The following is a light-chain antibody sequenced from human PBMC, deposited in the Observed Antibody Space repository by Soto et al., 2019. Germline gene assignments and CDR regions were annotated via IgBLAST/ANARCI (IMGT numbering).Light chain of an antibody. J-gene: IGKJ4*01. CDR1: QGISSH. CDR2: GAS. Sequence: IQMTQSPSSLSASVGDRVTITCRASQGISSHLAWYQQKPGKAPKLLIYGASTLQSEVPSRFSGSGSGTDFTLTISDLQPEDLATYYCQQLNSYPLTFGGGTKVDIK. V-gene: IGKV1-9*01. CDR3: QQLNSYPLT.